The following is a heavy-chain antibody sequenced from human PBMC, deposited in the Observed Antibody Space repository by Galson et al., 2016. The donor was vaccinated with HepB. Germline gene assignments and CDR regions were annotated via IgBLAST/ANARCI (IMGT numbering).Heavy chain of an antibody. J-gene: IGHJ3*01. CDR1: GGTFNNYG. D-gene: IGHD5-12*01. V-gene: IGHV1-69*10. CDR3: ARVLKSVAATICNFAL. Sequence: SVKVSCKASGGTFNNYGVSWVRQAPGQGLEWIGGTIPILGITKFAQTFKGRVTTTVDESATSAYMELTSLTYEDTAVYFCARVLKSVAATICNFALWGQGTMVTVAS. CDR2: TIPILGIT.